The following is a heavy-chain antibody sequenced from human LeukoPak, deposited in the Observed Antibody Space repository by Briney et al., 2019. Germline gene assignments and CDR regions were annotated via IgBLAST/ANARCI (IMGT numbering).Heavy chain of an antibody. D-gene: IGHD7-27*01. V-gene: IGHV1-18*01. CDR1: GYIFSSYG. Sequence: ASVKVSCKASGYIFSSYGISWVRQAPGQGLEWMGWISAYNGNTNYAQKLQGGVTMTTDTSTSTAYMELRSLRSDDTAVYYCARDGVHRPLGGMDVWGQGTTVTVSS. CDR2: ISAYNGNT. CDR3: ARDGVHRPLGGMDV. J-gene: IGHJ6*02.